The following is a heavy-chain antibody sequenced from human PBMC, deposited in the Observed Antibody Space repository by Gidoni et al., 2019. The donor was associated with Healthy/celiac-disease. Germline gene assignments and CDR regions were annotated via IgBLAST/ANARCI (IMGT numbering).Heavy chain of an antibody. D-gene: IGHD2-8*01. V-gene: IGHV1-69*01. CDR2: IIPIFGTA. Sequence: QVQLVQSGAEVKKPGSSVEVSCKAAGGTFSSYAISWGRQAPGQGLEWMGGIIPIFGTANYAQKFQCRVTITADESTSTAYMELSSLRSEDTAVYYCAIGVNAPDRSPSDYWGQGTLFTVSS. CDR1: GGTFSSYA. J-gene: IGHJ4*02. CDR3: AIGVNAPDRSPSDY.